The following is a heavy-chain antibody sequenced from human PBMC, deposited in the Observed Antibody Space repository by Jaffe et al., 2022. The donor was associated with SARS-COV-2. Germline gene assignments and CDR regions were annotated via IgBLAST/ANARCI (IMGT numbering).Heavy chain of an antibody. D-gene: IGHD6-19*01. CDR1: GYSISSGNW. CDR3: ARFSGWYNY. CDR2: VYSSGIT. J-gene: IGHJ4*02. V-gene: IGHV4-28*01. Sequence: QVQLQESGPGLVKPSDSLSLTCAVSGYSISSGNWWGWIRQPPGKGLEWIGYVYSSGITYYNPSLKGRVAMSVDTSKNQFSLKLSTVTAEDTAVYYCARFSGWYNYWGQGTLVTVSS.